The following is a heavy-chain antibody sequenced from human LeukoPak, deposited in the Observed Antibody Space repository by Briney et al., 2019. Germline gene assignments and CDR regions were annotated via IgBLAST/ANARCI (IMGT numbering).Heavy chain of an antibody. J-gene: IGHJ4*02. V-gene: IGHV1-2*02. CDR3: ARRGLGYSYLFDY. Sequence: GASVKVSCKASGYTFTGYYMHWVRQAPGQGLEWMGWLNPDSGGTQYAQKFQGRVTMTRDTSIRTAYMELSRLRSDDTAVYYCARRGLGYSYLFDYWGQGTLVTVSS. CDR1: GYTFTGYY. CDR2: LNPDSGGT. D-gene: IGHD5-18*01.